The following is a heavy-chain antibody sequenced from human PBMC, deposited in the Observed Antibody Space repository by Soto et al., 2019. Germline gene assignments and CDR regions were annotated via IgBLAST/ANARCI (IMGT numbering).Heavy chain of an antibody. J-gene: IGHJ6*02. D-gene: IGHD5-18*01. CDR3: ARREDTAMNYYYGMDV. V-gene: IGHV5-51*01. CDR2: IYPGDSDT. CDR1: GYSFTSYW. Sequence: PGESLKISCKGSGYSFTSYWIGWVRQMPGKGLEWMGIIYPGDSDTRYSPSFQGQVTISADKSISTAYLQWSSLKASDTAMYYCARREDTAMNYYYGMDVWGQGTTVTVSS.